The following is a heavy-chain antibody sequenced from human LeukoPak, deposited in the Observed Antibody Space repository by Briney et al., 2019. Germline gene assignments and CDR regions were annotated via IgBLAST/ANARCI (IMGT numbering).Heavy chain of an antibody. D-gene: IGHD2-15*01. CDR3: ARGHCSGGSCSFDY. J-gene: IGHJ4*02. CDR1: GFTFDDYG. Sequence: PGGSLRLSCAASGFTFDDYGMSWVRQAPGMGLEWVAGINWNGGSTGYADSVKGRFTISRDNAKNSLYLQMNSLRAEDTALYYCARGHCSGGSCSFDYWGQGTLVTVSS. V-gene: IGHV3-20*04. CDR2: INWNGGST.